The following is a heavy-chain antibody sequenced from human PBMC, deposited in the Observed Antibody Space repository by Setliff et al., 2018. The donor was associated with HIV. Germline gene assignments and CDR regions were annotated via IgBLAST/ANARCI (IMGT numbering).Heavy chain of an antibody. J-gene: IGHJ6*01. Sequence: SETLSLTGTVSGGSITSGTYYWNWIRQHPGKGLEWIGYIYYSGSTYYNPSIKSRITITVDTSKNQFSLTLNTVTAADTAVYYCARDEGVVAATETYYYNGLDVWG. CDR3: ARDEGVVAATETYYYNGLDV. D-gene: IGHD2-15*01. CDR1: GGSITSGTYY. CDR2: IYYSGST. V-gene: IGHV4-31*03.